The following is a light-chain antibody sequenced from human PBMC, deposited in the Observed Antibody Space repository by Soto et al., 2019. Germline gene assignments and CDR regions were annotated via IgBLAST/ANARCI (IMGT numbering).Light chain of an antibody. CDR2: GAS. V-gene: IGKV3-15*01. CDR1: QTIDNT. J-gene: IGKJ1*01. CDR3: QQYNNWPRT. Sequence: EIVMTQSPATLSLSPGERATLSCRASQTIDNTLAWYQRKPGQAPRLLIYGASTRATGIPARFSGSGSGTEFTLTISILQSEDFAVYYCQQYNNWPRTFGQGTKVDIK.